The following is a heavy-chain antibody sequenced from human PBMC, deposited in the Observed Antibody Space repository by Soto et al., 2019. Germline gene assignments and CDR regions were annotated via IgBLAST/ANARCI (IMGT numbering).Heavy chain of an antibody. CDR1: GFTFSSAW. CDR3: PSDSYFTMSLVRFDF. Sequence: EVQLVESGGDLVKPGGSLTLACAASGFTFSSAWINWVRQAPGKGLEWVGRIRSKTDGGTTDFAAFVKGRFAISRDDSKNMVFLQMNSLKIEYTAMYYSPSDSYFTMSLVRFDFWGHVTLVTVAS. V-gene: IGHV3-15*07. D-gene: IGHD3-22*01. J-gene: IGHJ4*01. CDR2: IRSKTDGGTT.